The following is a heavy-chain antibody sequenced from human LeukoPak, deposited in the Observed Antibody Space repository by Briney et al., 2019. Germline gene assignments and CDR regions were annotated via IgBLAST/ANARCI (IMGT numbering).Heavy chain of an antibody. CDR1: GGSFSGDY. Sequence: SETLSLTCVVYGGSFSGDYWSWIRQPPGRGLEWIGEINHSGRTNYNPSLKSRVTISVDTSKNQFSLKLSSVTAADTAVYYCAGGGLGNLSHLNYGGRGPLVTVPS. J-gene: IGHJ4*02. V-gene: IGHV4-34*01. CDR3: AGGGLGNLSHLNY. CDR2: INHSGRT. D-gene: IGHD3-16*02.